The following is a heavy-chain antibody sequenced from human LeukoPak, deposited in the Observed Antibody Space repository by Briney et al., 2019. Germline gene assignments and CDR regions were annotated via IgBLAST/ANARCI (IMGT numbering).Heavy chain of an antibody. D-gene: IGHD3-10*01. CDR3: ARTGYYGSGSSYYYGMHV. CDR1: GGSISSYY. V-gene: IGHV4-59*08. J-gene: IGHJ6*02. Sequence: KPSETLSLTCTVSGGSISSYYWSWIRQPPGKGLEWIGYIFYSGSTNYNPSLESRVTISLDTSKNQFSLKLNSVTAADTAVYYCARTGYYGSGSSYYYGMHVWGQGTTVTVSS. CDR2: IFYSGST.